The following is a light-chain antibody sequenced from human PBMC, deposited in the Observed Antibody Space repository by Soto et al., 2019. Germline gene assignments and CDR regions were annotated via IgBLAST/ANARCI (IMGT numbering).Light chain of an antibody. Sequence: IVLTQSPRTLSLSLGERATLSCRTSQTIGSTSLARYQQKPDQPPSLLLYDASNKATGTPARLSGSGSGTDFTLTISNLEPEEFAVLYCAQRSNWPWKVGQGTKGDI. J-gene: IGKJ1*01. CDR3: AQRSNWPWK. CDR1: QTIGSTS. CDR2: DAS. V-gene: IGKV3D-20*02.